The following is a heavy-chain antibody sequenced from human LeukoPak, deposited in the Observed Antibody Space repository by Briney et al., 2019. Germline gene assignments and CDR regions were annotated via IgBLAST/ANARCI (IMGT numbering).Heavy chain of an antibody. CDR3: AATLPGTTIAFDI. CDR2: ISGSGGST. Sequence: GGSLRLSCAASGFTFSSYAMSWVRHAPGKGLEWVSAISGSGGSTYYADSVKGRFTISRDNSKNTLYLQMNSLRAEDTAVYYCAATLPGTTIAFDIWGQGTMVTVSS. D-gene: IGHD1-7*01. V-gene: IGHV3-23*01. J-gene: IGHJ3*02. CDR1: GFTFSSYA.